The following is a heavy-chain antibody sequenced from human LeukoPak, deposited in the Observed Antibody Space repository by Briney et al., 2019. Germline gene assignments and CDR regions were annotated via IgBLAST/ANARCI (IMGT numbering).Heavy chain of an antibody. V-gene: IGHV3-64*01. CDR3: ARGSYSGSYYGLLTPFDY. Sequence: PGGSLRLSCSASGFSFSSYAMHWVRQAPGEGLEYVSAISANGVSTYYANSVKGRFTISRDNSKNTLYLQMGSLRAEDTAVYYCARGSYSGSYYGLLTPFDYWGQGTLVTVSS. CDR2: ISANGVST. D-gene: IGHD1-26*01. CDR1: GFSFSSYA. J-gene: IGHJ4*02.